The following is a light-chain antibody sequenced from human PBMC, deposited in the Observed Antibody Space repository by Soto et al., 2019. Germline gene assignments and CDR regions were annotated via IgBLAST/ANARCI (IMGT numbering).Light chain of an antibody. V-gene: IGKV3D-15*01. CDR2: GAS. Sequence: ETLMTQSPATLSPSPGERVTLSCRASQNINFNLAWYQQKPGQAPRVLIYGASSRASGIPDRFSGSGYGTDFTLTISRLEHDDFAFYYCQQYHNWPPLTFGGGTRVEIK. J-gene: IGKJ4*01. CDR3: QQYHNWPPLT. CDR1: QNINFN.